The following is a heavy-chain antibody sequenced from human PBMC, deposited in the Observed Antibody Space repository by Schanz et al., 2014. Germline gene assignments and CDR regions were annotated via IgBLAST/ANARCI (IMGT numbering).Heavy chain of an antibody. CDR2: MNESHSTI. D-gene: IGHD6-13*01. J-gene: IGHJ4*02. V-gene: IGHV3-23*04. Sequence: EVQLAESGGGLVQPGGSLRLSCAASTFTFSSDWMSWVRQAPGKGLEWVSAMNESHSTIYYADSVRGRFTISRDNAENTLFLQMNSLRAEDTAVYYCAKSQGSSFDSWGQGTLVTVSS. CDR3: AKSQGSSFDS. CDR1: TFTFSSDW.